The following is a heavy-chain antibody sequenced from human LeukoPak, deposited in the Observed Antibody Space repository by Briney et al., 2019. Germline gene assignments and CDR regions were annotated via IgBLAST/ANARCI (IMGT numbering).Heavy chain of an antibody. Sequence: SESLSLTCAVYGGSFSGYYWSWIRQPPGKGLEWIGEINHSGSTNYNPSLKSRVTISVDTSKNQFSLKLSSVTAADTAVYYCARGLTYYDFWSGYNWFDPWGQGTLVTVSS. CDR1: GGSFSGYY. CDR2: INHSGST. CDR3: ARGLTYYDFWSGYNWFDP. V-gene: IGHV4-34*01. D-gene: IGHD3-3*01. J-gene: IGHJ5*02.